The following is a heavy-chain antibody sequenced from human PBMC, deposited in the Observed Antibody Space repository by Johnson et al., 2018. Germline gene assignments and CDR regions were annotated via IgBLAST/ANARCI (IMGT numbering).Heavy chain of an antibody. Sequence: QVQLVESGGGVVQPGRSLRLSCAASGFTFSSYAMHWVRQAPGKGLEWVAVISYDGSNKYYADSVKGRFTISRDNSKNTLYLKMNSLRAEDKAVYYFARDPKRFFYYSYYMDVWGKGTTVTVSS. CDR3: ARDPKRFFYYSYYMDV. V-gene: IGHV3-30-3*01. J-gene: IGHJ6*03. CDR1: GFTFSSYA. CDR2: ISYDGSNK.